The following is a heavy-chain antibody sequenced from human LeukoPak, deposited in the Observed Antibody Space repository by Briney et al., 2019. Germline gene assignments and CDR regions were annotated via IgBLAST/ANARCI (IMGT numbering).Heavy chain of an antibody. CDR1: GYTFTRYY. Sequence: ASVKVSCKASGYTFTRYYMHWVRQAPGQGLEWMGWINPNSGGTNYAQKFQGRVTMTRDTSISIAYMELSRLRSDDTAVYYCAMLLEMATINDYWGQGTLVTVSS. D-gene: IGHD5-24*01. CDR3: AMLLEMATINDY. J-gene: IGHJ4*02. V-gene: IGHV1-2*02. CDR2: INPNSGGT.